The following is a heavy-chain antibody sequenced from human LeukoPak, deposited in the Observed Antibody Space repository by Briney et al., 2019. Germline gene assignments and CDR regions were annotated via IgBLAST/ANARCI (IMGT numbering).Heavy chain of an antibody. V-gene: IGHV4-4*07. D-gene: IGHD3-10*01. CDR1: GGFIRSY. CDR2: IYGSGST. J-gene: IGHJ5*02. CDR3: ARDSGTTGEVKFDP. Sequence: SETLSLTCTVSGGFIRSYWSWIRQPAGKGLEWIGRIYGSGSTDYNPSLKSRVTMSIDTSKNQFSLNLISVTAADTAVYYCARDSGTTGEVKFDPWGQGTLVTVSS.